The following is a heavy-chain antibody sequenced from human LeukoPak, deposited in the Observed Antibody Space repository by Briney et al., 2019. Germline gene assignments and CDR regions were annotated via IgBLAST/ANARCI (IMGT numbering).Heavy chain of an antibody. J-gene: IGHJ4*02. Sequence: GGSLRLSCAASGFTFSSYWMSWVRQAPGKGLEWVSAISGSGGSTYYADSVKGRFTISRDNSKNTLYLQMNSLRAEDTAVYYCAAMGSSGWYNDEYYFDYWGQGTLVTVSS. CDR2: ISGSGGST. D-gene: IGHD6-19*01. V-gene: IGHV3-23*01. CDR1: GFTFSSYW. CDR3: AAMGSSGWYNDEYYFDY.